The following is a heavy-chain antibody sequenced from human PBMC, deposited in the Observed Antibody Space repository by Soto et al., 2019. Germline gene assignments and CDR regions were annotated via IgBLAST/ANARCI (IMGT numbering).Heavy chain of an antibody. CDR2: IDRNGDFV. Sequence: QVQLVESGGGLVKPGGSLRLSCAASGFSFSVYYMAWVRQAPGSGLEWISSIDRNGDFVYYADSVKGRFTISRDYAKSXXXXXXXXXXXXXXXXXXXXXXXXXXXDFPHNTFDLWGQGTKVTVAS. CDR3: XXXXXXXXDFPHNTFDL. CDR1: GFSFSVYY. J-gene: IGHJ3*01. V-gene: IGHV3-11*01.